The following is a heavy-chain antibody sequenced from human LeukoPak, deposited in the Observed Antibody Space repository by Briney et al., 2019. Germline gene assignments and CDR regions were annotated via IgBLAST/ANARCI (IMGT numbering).Heavy chain of an antibody. CDR2: IIPIFGTA. CDR3: ASAYSSSRHTELYYGMDV. V-gene: IGHV1-69*13. D-gene: IGHD6-13*01. CDR1: GGTFSSYA. J-gene: IGHJ6*02. Sequence: ASVKVSCKASGGTFSSYAISWVRQAPGQGLEWMEGIIPIFGTANYAQKFQGRVTITADESTSTAYMALSSLRSEDTAVYYCASAYSSSRHTELYYGMDVWGQGATVTVSS.